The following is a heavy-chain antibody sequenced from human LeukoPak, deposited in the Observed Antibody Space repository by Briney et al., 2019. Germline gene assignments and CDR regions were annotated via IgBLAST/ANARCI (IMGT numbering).Heavy chain of an antibody. CDR3: ARGDSGYYDFWSGYPGPYYYYMDV. J-gene: IGHJ6*03. CDR1: GGTFSSYA. CDR2: IIPIFGTA. Sequence: ASVKVSCKASGGTFSSYAISWVRQAPGQGLEWMGGIIPIFGTANYAQKFQGRVTITTDESTSTAYMELSSLRSEDTAVYYCARGDSGYYDFWSGYPGPYYYYMDVWGKGTTVTVSS. D-gene: IGHD3-3*01. V-gene: IGHV1-69*05.